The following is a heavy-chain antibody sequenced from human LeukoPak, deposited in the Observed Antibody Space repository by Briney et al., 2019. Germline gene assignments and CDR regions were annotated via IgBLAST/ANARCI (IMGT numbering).Heavy chain of an antibody. D-gene: IGHD3-16*01. V-gene: IGHV3-23*01. CDR2: ILDSGYST. Sequence: PGGSLRLSCAASGFTFSSYAMSWVRQAPGKGLEWVSGILDSGYSTYYASSVKGRFTISRDNSNNTLYLQINSLRAKDTAVYYCAKLGGHPLHNYYVGVWGKGTTVAVSS. J-gene: IGHJ6*03. CDR3: AKLGGHPLHNYYVGV. CDR1: GFTFSSYA.